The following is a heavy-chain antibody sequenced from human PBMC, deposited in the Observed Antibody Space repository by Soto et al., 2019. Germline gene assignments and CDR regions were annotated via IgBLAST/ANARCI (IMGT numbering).Heavy chain of an antibody. J-gene: IGHJ5*02. Sequence: SVKVDCKAAAGRFGGEAMAGVRQAPGQGLEWVGRIIPIFGTTNYAQNLQGRVTISADKSTLTSYMELHSLTSDDTALYYCARDRTDSGYYTNWLDPWGQGTQVTVSS. CDR2: IIPIFGTT. CDR1: AGRFGGEA. CDR3: ARDRTDSGYYTNWLDP. D-gene: IGHD3-22*01. V-gene: IGHV1-69*06.